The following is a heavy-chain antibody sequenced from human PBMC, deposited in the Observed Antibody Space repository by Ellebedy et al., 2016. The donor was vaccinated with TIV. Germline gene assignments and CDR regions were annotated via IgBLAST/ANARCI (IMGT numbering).Heavy chain of an antibody. CDR1: GGSISSGGYY. CDR3: ARVVWQQPVSYAFDI. CDR2: ISYSGST. D-gene: IGHD6-13*01. Sequence: MPSETLSLTCTVSGGSISSGGYYWSWNRQPPGKGLEWIGYISYSGSTSYNPSLKSRVTMSADTSKNQFSLRLSSVTDADTAVYYCARVVWQQPVSYAFDIWGQGTMVTVSS. V-gene: IGHV4-61*08. J-gene: IGHJ3*02.